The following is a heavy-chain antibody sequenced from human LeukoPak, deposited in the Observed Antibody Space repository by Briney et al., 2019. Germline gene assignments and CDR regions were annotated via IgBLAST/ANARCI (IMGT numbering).Heavy chain of an antibody. CDR3: ARHHRGATIL. CDR1: GYSISSGYY. CDR2: IYHSGRT. V-gene: IGHV4-38-2*02. D-gene: IGHD5-24*01. Sequence: SETLSLTCTVSGYSISSGYYWGWIRPPPGKGLEWIGIIYHSGRTYYNPSLKSRVTISVDTSKNQFSLKLNSVTAADTAVYYCARHHRGATILWGQGTLVTVSS. J-gene: IGHJ4*02.